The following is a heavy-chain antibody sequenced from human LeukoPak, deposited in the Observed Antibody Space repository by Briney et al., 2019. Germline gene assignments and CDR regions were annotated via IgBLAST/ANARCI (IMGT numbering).Heavy chain of an antibody. Sequence: PGGSLRLSCAASGFTFDDYGMSWVRQAPGKGLEWVSGINWNGGSTGYADSVKGRFTISRDNAKNSLYLQMNSLRAEDTALYYCARVSGGLRGEPTQHFDYWGQGTLVTVSS. CDR1: GFTFDDYG. CDR3: ARVSGGLRGEPTQHFDY. D-gene: IGHD3-16*01. CDR2: INWNGGST. J-gene: IGHJ4*02. V-gene: IGHV3-20*04.